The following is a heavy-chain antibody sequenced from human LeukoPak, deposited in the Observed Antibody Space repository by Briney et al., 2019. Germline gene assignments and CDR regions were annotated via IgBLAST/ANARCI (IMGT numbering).Heavy chain of an antibody. J-gene: IGHJ6*02. Sequence: GGSLRLSCAASGFTVSSNYMSWVRQAPGKGLEWVSVIYSGRSTYYADSVKGRFTISRDNSKNTLYLQMNSLRAEDTAVYYCAGTDYGDYSTGYYGMDVWGQGTTVTVSS. D-gene: IGHD4-17*01. V-gene: IGHV3-66*01. CDR2: IYSGRST. CDR1: GFTVSSNY. CDR3: AGTDYGDYSTGYYGMDV.